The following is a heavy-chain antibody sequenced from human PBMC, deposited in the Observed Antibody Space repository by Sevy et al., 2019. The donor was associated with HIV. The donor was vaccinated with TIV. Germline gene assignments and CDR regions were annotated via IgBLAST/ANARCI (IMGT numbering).Heavy chain of an antibody. D-gene: IGHD6-19*01. CDR1: GFTFKTHA. Sequence: GGSLRLSCAASGFTFKTHAMHWVRQAPGKGLEWVALISYNGDLKHYGESVRRRFTISRDNLKNTLYLQMNSLRAEDTALYYCAREAGYTTGWSPGNYWGQGTLVTVSS. CDR3: AREAGYTTGWSPGNY. V-gene: IGHV3-30*14. CDR2: ISYNGDLK. J-gene: IGHJ4*02.